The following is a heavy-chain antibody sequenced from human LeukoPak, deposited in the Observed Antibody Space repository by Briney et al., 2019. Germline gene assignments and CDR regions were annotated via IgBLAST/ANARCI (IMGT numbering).Heavy chain of an antibody. CDR2: ISYDGSNK. Sequence: PGGSLRLSCAASGFTFSSYAMHWVRQAPGKGLEWVAVISYDGSNKYYADSVKGRFTISRDNSKNTLYLQMNSLRAEDTAVYYCARVTEGATWGQRTLVTVSS. D-gene: IGHD1-26*01. V-gene: IGHV3-30*01. CDR3: ARVTEGAT. J-gene: IGHJ4*02. CDR1: GFTFSSYA.